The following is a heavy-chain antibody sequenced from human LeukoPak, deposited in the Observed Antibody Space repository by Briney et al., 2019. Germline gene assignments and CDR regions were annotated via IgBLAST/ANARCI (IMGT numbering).Heavy chain of an antibody. Sequence: PGGSLRLSCAASGFTFSSYSMNWVRQAPGKGLEWVSSISSSSSYIYYADSVKGRFTISRDNAKNSLYLQMNSLRAEDPPVYYCARDHVGDYGGGFDDWGQGTLVTVPS. J-gene: IGHJ4*02. V-gene: IGHV3-21*01. CDR2: ISSSSSYI. CDR3: ARDHVGDYGGGFDD. D-gene: IGHD4-23*01. CDR1: GFTFSSYS.